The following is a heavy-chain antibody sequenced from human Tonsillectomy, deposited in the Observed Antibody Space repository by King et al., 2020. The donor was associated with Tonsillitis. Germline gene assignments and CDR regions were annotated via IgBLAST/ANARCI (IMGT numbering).Heavy chain of an antibody. D-gene: IGHD5/OR15-5a*01. CDR1: GFTFSSYI. CDR2: ISSSSSYI. V-gene: IGHV3-21*01. Sequence: VQLVESGGGLVKPGGSLRLSCAASGFTFSSYIMNWVRQAPGKGLEWVSSISSSSSYIYYADSVKGRFTISRDNAKKSLYRQMNSLRAEDTAVYYCARDAGVYYFDYWGQGTLVTVSS. CDR3: ARDAGVYYFDY. J-gene: IGHJ4*02.